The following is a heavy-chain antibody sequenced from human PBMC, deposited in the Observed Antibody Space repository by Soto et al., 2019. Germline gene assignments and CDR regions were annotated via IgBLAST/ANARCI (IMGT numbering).Heavy chain of an antibody. D-gene: IGHD3-16*01. V-gene: IGHV1-69*01. CDR3: ARPFGITFGGVQSYYYYYGIDV. CDR1: GGTFSSYA. J-gene: IGHJ6*02. Sequence: QVQLVQSGAEVKKPGSSVKVSCKASGGTFSSYAISWVRQAPGQGLEWMGGIIPIFGTANYAQKFQGRVTITADESTSTAYIELSRLRAEDTVVYCCARPFGITFGGVQSYYYYYGIDVWGQGTTVTVSS. CDR2: IIPIFGTA.